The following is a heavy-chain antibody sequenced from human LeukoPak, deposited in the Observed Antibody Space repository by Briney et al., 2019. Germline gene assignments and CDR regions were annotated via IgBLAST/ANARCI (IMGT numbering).Heavy chain of an antibody. CDR3: ARGAIFGVVIYPTFDY. CDR2: IIPIFGTA. V-gene: IGHV1-69*13. CDR1: GGTFSSYA. Sequence: GASVNVSCTASGGTFSSYAISWVRQAPGQGLEWMGGIIPIFGTANYAQKFQGRVTITADESTSTAYMELSSLRSEDTAVYYCARGAIFGVVIYPTFDYWGQGTLVTVSS. J-gene: IGHJ4*02. D-gene: IGHD3-3*01.